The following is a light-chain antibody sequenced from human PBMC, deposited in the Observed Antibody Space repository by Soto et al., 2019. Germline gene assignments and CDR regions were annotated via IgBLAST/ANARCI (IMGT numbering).Light chain of an antibody. J-gene: IGKJ2*01. CDR1: QSVLYSSNNKND. V-gene: IGKV4-1*01. Sequence: DIVMTQSPDSLAVSLGERATINCKSSQSVLYSSNNKNDLGWYQQKPGQPPKLLIYWVSTRESGVPDRFSGSGSGTDFTLTINCLQTEEGAVYYCQQYYSPPYTFGQGTKLEIK. CDR2: WVS. CDR3: QQYYSPPYT.